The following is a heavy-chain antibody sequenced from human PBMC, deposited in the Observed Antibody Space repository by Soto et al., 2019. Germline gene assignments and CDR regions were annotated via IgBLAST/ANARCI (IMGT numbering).Heavy chain of an antibody. J-gene: IGHJ3*02. CDR2: IGASAFST. CDR3: AKDQYGSSDSYFFPDI. CDR1: GFSVDNYA. Sequence: GGSLRLSCAASGFSVDNYAMSWARQAPGKGLEWVSAIGASAFSTYYADSVKGRFTISRDNSKNTLYLQMNSLRAEDTAVYYCAKDQYGSSDSYFFPDIWGQGTMVTVSS. D-gene: IGHD3-22*01. V-gene: IGHV3-23*01.